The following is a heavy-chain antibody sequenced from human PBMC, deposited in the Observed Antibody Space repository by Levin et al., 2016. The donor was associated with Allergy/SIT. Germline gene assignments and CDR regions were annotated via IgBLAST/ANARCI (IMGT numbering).Heavy chain of an antibody. CDR2: IIPIFGTA. CDR3: ARGYCSSTSCYENWFDP. J-gene: IGHJ5*02. V-gene: IGHV1-69*13. Sequence: SVKVSCKASGGTFSSYAISWVRQAPGQGLEWMGGIIPIFGTANYAQKFQGRVTITADESTSTAYMELSSLRSEDTAVYYCARGYCSSTSCYENWFDPWGQGTLVTVSS. CDR1: GGTFSSYA. D-gene: IGHD2-2*01.